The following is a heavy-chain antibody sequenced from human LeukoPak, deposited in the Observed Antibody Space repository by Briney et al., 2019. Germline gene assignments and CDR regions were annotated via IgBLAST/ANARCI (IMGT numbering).Heavy chain of an antibody. CDR3: ALGDDSSGYFPDY. Sequence: GGSLRLSCAASGFTFSSYSVNWVRQAPGKGLEWVSYISSSSSTIYYADSVKGRFTISRDNAKNSLYLQMNSLRDEDTAVYYCALGDDSSGYFPDYWGQGTLVTVSS. CDR2: ISSSSSTI. D-gene: IGHD3-22*01. J-gene: IGHJ4*02. CDR1: GFTFSSYS. V-gene: IGHV3-48*02.